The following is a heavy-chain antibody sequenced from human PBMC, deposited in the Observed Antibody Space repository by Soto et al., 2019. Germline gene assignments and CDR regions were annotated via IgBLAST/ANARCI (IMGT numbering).Heavy chain of an antibody. CDR3: VSRVSGNYDY. V-gene: IGHV3-64*01. CDR2: ISSNGGTT. Sequence: EVQLAESGGGMVQPGGSLRLSCVASGFTFSRYDMHWVRQAPGKGLEYVSSISSNGGTTYYGNSVKGRFTISRDNSKNTLYLQMGSLRAEDMAVYYCVSRVSGNYDYWGQGTLVTVSS. J-gene: IGHJ4*02. CDR1: GFTFSRYD. D-gene: IGHD1-7*01.